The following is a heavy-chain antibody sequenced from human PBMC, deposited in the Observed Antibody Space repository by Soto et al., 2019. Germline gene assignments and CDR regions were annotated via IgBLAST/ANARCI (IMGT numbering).Heavy chain of an antibody. Sequence: PGGSLRLSCAASGFTFSSYAMSWVRQAPGKGLEWVSAISGSGGSTYYADSVKGRFTISRDNSKNTLYLQMNSLRAEDTAVYYCAKDRDPVAGTLSAPPDFDYWGQGTLVT. CDR3: AKDRDPVAGTLSAPPDFDY. CDR2: ISGSGGST. J-gene: IGHJ4*02. V-gene: IGHV3-23*01. D-gene: IGHD6-19*01. CDR1: GFTFSSYA.